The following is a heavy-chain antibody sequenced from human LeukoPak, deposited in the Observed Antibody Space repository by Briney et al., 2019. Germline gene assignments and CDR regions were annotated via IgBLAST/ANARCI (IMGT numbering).Heavy chain of an antibody. Sequence: GGFLRLSCAASGFVFSSYAMNWVRQAPGKGLEWVSVIDASGSNIESADSVKGRFTISRDNAKNSLYLQMNSLRAEDTAVYYCAREIFDYSNPDYWGQGTLVTVSS. CDR1: GFVFSSYA. D-gene: IGHD4-11*01. J-gene: IGHJ4*02. CDR2: IDASGSNI. V-gene: IGHV3-21*01. CDR3: AREIFDYSNPDY.